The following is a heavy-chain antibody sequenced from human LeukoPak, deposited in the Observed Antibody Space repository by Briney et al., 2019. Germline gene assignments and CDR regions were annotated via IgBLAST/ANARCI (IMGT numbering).Heavy chain of an antibody. J-gene: IGHJ4*02. V-gene: IGHV1-18*01. CDR3: ARVGPEGDIVVVPPIN. Sequence: ASVKVSCKASGYTFTSYGISWVRQAPGQGLEWMGWISAYNGNTNYAQKLQGRVTMTTDTSTSTAYMELRSLRSDDTAVYYCARVGPEGDIVVVPPINWGQGTLVTVSS. CDR1: GYTFTSYG. D-gene: IGHD2-2*01. CDR2: ISAYNGNT.